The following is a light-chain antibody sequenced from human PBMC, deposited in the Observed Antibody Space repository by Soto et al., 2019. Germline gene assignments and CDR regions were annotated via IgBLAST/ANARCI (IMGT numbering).Light chain of an antibody. CDR1: QSVSSSH. Sequence: DIVLTQSPGTLSLSPGKSVTLSCRASQSVSSSHLAWYQQKPGQAPRLFIYGASRRATGIPDRFSGSGSGTDFTLTISRLQPEDFAVYSCQHYGNSLTFGGGTKVEIK. V-gene: IGKV3-20*01. J-gene: IGKJ4*01. CDR2: GAS. CDR3: QHYGNSLT.